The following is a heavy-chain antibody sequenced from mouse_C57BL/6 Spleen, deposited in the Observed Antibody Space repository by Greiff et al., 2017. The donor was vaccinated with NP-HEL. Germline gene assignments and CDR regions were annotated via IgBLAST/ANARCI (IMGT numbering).Heavy chain of an antibody. CDR1: GFTFSDYY. CDR3: ARPSFTTVVGDAMDY. D-gene: IGHD1-1*01. J-gene: IGHJ4*01. CDR2: ISNGGGST. Sequence: EVNVVESGGGLVQPGGSLKLSCAASGFTFSDYYMYWVRQTPEKRLEWVAYISNGGGSTYYPDTVKGRFPISSDNAKNTLYLQMSRLKSEDTAMYYGARPSFTTVVGDAMDYGGQGTSVTVSS. V-gene: IGHV5-12*01.